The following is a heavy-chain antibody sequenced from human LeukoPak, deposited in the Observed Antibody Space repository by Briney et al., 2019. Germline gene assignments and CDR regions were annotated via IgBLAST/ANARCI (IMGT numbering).Heavy chain of an antibody. Sequence: SETLSLTCTVTGGSFSTYYWSWIRQPLGKGLEWIGEINHSGSTNYNPSLKSRVTISVDTSKNQFSLKLSSVTAADTAVYYCARVSGSGSYLIDYWGQGTLVTVSS. CDR1: GGSFSTYY. CDR2: INHSGST. V-gene: IGHV4-34*01. CDR3: ARVSGSGSYLIDY. D-gene: IGHD3-10*01. J-gene: IGHJ4*02.